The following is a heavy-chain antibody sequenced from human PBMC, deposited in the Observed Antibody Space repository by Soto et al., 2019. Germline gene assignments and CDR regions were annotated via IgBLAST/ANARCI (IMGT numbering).Heavy chain of an antibody. CDR2: IIPIFGTA. J-gene: IGHJ4*02. CDR3: ARDYDSMSGYFDY. Sequence: SVKVSFKASGGTFSSYAISWVRQAPGQGLEWMGGIIPIFGTANYAQKFQGRVTITADESTSTAYMELSSLRSEDTAVYYCARDYDSMSGYFDYWGQGTLVTSPQ. D-gene: IGHD3-22*01. CDR1: GGTFSSYA. V-gene: IGHV1-69*13.